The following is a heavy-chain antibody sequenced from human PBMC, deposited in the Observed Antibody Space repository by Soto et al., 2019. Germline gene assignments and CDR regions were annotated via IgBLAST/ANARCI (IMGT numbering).Heavy chain of an antibody. V-gene: IGHV4-31*03. D-gene: IGHD5-12*01. Sequence: KPSETLSLTCTVSGGSISSGGYYWSWIRQHPGKGLEWIGYIYYSGSTYYNPSLKSRVTISVDTSKNQFSLKLSSVTAADTAVYYCAREPIEMATERVAFDIWGQGTMVTVSS. CDR3: AREPIEMATERVAFDI. J-gene: IGHJ3*02. CDR1: GGSISSGGYY. CDR2: IYYSGST.